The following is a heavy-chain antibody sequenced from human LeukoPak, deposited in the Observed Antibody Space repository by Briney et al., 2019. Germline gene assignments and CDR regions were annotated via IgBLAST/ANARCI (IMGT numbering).Heavy chain of an antibody. CDR2: IYYSGNT. V-gene: IGHV4-59*01. J-gene: IGHJ4*02. CDR1: GGSISPYY. CDR3: ARSTGSTMFIDY. Sequence: SETLSLTCTVSGGSISPYYWSWIRQPPGKGLGWLGYIYYSGNTDYNPSLKSRVAISVDTSKNQFSLKLSSVTAADTAVYYCARSTGSTMFIDYWGQGTLVTVSS. D-gene: IGHD3-10*02.